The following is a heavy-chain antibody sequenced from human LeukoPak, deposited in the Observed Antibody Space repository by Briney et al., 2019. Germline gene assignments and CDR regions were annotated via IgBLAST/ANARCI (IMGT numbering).Heavy chain of an antibody. D-gene: IGHD6-6*01. CDR3: AHRQKSFPAARGFDL. CDR1: GFSLSTSGVG. V-gene: IGHV2-5*02. Sequence: SGPTLVKPTQTLTLTCTFSGFSLSTSGVGVGWIRQPPGKALEWLALIYWDDDKRYSPSLKSRLTITKDTSKNQVDLTMTNMDPVDTATYYCAHRQKSFPAARGFDLWGQGTLVTVSS. CDR2: IYWDDDK. J-gene: IGHJ5*02.